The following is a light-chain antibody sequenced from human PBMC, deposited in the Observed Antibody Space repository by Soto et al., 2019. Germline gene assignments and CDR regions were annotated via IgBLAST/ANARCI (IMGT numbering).Light chain of an antibody. CDR1: SSDVGGYNY. CDR2: DVG. Sequence: QSVLTQPASVSGSPGQSITISCSGTSSDVGGYNYVSWYQQHPDRAPKLVIHDVGNRPSGVYNRFSGSKSGNTASLTISGLQAEDEADYYCSSWSSSTTLVFGGGTKVTVL. J-gene: IGLJ2*01. CDR3: SSWSSSTTLV. V-gene: IGLV2-14*01.